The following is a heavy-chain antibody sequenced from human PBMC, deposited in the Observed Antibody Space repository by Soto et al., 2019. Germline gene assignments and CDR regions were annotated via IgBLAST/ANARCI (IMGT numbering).Heavy chain of an antibody. CDR3: ARERTTSTPLSRYTVPIDY. CDR1: GGTFSSYA. J-gene: IGHJ4*02. V-gene: IGHV1-69*13. D-gene: IGHD3-16*02. Sequence: VASVKVSCKASGGTFSSYAISWVRQAPGQGLEWMGGIIPIFGTANYAQKFQGRVTITADESTSTAYMELSSLRSEDTAVYYCARERTTSTPLSRYTVPIDYWGQGTLVTVSS. CDR2: IIPIFGTA.